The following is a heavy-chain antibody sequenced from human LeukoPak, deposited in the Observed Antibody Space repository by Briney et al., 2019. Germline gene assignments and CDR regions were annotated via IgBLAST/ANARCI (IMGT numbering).Heavy chain of an antibody. J-gene: IGHJ5*02. Sequence: GGSLRLSCAASGCTFDDFGMSWVRQAPGKGLEWVSGINWNGGSTDYADSVKGRFTISRDNTKNSLYLQMNSLRAEDTAFYYCARVNRGNWFDPWGQGTLVTVSS. V-gene: IGHV3-20*04. CDR2: INWNGGST. CDR1: GCTFDDFG. D-gene: IGHD3-16*02. CDR3: ARVNRGNWFDP.